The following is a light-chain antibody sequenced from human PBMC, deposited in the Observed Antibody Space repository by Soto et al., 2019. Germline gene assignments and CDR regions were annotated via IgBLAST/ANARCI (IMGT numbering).Light chain of an antibody. J-gene: IGKJ1*01. CDR1: QAVGSY. CDR3: QQAYRAPWT. Sequence: DIQMTQSPSSLSASVGDRLTITCRASQAVGSYLNWFQQKAGKPPKLLIYASSKLERGVPSRFRGTGAGTAFTLTVSSLQPEDFATYYCQQAYRAPWTFGQGTKVEV. CDR2: ASS. V-gene: IGKV1-39*01.